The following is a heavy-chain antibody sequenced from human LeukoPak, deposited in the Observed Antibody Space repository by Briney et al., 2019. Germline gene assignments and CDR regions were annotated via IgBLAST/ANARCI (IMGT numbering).Heavy chain of an antibody. CDR1: GFTFSSYE. J-gene: IGHJ4*02. Sequence: GGSLRLSCAASGFTFSSYEMNWVRQAPGKGLEWVSYISSSGSTIYYADSVKGRFTISRDNAKNSLYLQMNSLRAEDTAVYYCARVGRGITTNFDYWGQGTLVTVSS. V-gene: IGHV3-48*03. CDR3: ARVGRGITTNFDY. CDR2: ISSSGSTI. D-gene: IGHD3-3*01.